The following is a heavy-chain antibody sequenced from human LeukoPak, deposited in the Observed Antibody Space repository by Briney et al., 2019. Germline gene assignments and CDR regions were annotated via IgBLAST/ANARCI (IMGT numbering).Heavy chain of an antibody. V-gene: IGHV3-48*02. D-gene: IGHD1-14*01. Sequence: GGSLTLSCAPSGFNLSGYSMPWVRQAAGKGLQWVSYISGGSATIYYADSVKGRFTISRDNAKNSLYLQMNSLRDDDTAVYYCARPSVITTRQFYFDYWGQGALVTVSS. CDR3: ARPSVITTRQFYFDY. CDR2: ISGGSATI. J-gene: IGHJ4*02. CDR1: GFNLSGYS.